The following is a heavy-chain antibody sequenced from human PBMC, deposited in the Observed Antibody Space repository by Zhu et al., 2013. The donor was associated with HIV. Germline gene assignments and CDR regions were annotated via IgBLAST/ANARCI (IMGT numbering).Heavy chain of an antibody. CDR1: GGTFSSYA. Sequence: QVQLVQSGAEVKKPGSSVKVSCKASGGTFSSYAISWVRQAPGQGLEWMGGIIPIFGTANYAQKFQGRVTITADESTSTAYMELSSLRSEDTAVYYCARVYPGQNPNSDRPYLGGGFGVVTNPLYYFDYWGQGTLVTVSS. CDR2: IIPIFGTA. V-gene: IGHV1-69*01. D-gene: IGHD3-3*01. CDR3: ARVYPGQNPNSDRPYLGGGFGVVTNPLYYFDY. J-gene: IGHJ4*02.